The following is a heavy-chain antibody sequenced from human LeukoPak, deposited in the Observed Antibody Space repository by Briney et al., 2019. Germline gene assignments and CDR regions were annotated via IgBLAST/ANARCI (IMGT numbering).Heavy chain of an antibody. J-gene: IGHJ4*02. Sequence: GGSLRLSCAASGFTFSDHYMDWVRQAPGKGLEWVSCISSSGGTIYYADSVKGRFTISRDDAKNSLYLQMNSLRAEDTAVYYCARALSYYFDYWGQGTLVTVSS. CDR1: GFTFSDHY. CDR2: ISSSGGTI. V-gene: IGHV3-11*01. CDR3: ARALSYYFDY.